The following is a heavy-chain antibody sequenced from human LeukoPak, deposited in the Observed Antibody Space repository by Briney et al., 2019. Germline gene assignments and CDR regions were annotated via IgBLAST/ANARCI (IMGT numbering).Heavy chain of an antibody. CDR2: IIPIFGTA. V-gene: IGHV1-69*13. CDR1: GYTFTSYG. Sequence: SVKVSCKASGYTFTSYGISWVRQAPGQGLEWMGGIIPIFGTANYAQKFQGRVTITADESTSTAYMELSSLRSEDTAVYYCARGGFATSFDYWGQGTLVTVSS. D-gene: IGHD2-2*01. CDR3: ARGGFATSFDY. J-gene: IGHJ4*02.